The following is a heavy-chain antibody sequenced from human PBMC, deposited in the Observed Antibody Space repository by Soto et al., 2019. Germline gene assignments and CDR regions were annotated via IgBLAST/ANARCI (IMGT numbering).Heavy chain of an antibody. CDR3: ASRGSSWKSHDAFDI. Sequence: QVQLVQSGAEVKKPGSSVKVSCKASGGTFSSYTISWVRQAPGQGLEWMGRIIPILGIANYAQKFQGRVTITADKSTSTAYMELSSLRSEDTAVYYCASRGSSWKSHDAFDIWGQGTMVTVSS. V-gene: IGHV1-69*02. CDR2: IIPILGIA. J-gene: IGHJ3*02. CDR1: GGTFSSYT. D-gene: IGHD6-13*01.